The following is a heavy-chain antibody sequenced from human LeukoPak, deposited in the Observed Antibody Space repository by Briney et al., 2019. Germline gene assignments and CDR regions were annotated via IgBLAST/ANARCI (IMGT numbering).Heavy chain of an antibody. V-gene: IGHV4-4*02. J-gene: IGHJ4*02. CDR2: IYHSGST. CDR1: GGSISSSNW. CDR3: ARATGLGELSPDY. D-gene: IGHD3-16*02. Sequence: SETLSLTCAVSGGSISSSNWWSWVRKPPGKGREWIGEIYHSGSTNYNPSLKSRVTISVDKSKNQFSLKLSSVTAADTAVYYCARATGLGELSPDYWGQGTLVTVSS.